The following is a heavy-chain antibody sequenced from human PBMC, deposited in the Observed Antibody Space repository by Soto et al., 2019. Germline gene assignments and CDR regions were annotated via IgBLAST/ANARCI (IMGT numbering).Heavy chain of an antibody. J-gene: IGHJ4*02. CDR3: AKSLLLYSGSSDDY. CDR1: GFSFSGYG. V-gene: IGHV3-30*18. D-gene: IGHD6-13*01. Sequence: QVQLVESGGGVVQPGRSLRLSCAASGFSFSGYGMHWFGQAPGKGLEWVAVISYDGGNKYYADSVKGRFTISRDNSKNTLFLQMNSLRTEDTAVYYCAKSLLLYSGSSDDYWCKGTLGTVSS. CDR2: ISYDGGNK.